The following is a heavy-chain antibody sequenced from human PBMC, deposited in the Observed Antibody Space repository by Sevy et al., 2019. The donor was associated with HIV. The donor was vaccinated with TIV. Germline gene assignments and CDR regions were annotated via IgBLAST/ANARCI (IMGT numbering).Heavy chain of an antibody. V-gene: IGHV4-59*01. CDR1: GDSISNYY. Sequence: SETLSLTCTVSGDSISNYYWSWIRQPPGKGLEWIGYIYNSASTNYNPSLKSRVTISVDTSKNQFSLKLSSVTAADTAMYYCARGAAAGTGYFHYWGQGTLVTVSS. J-gene: IGHJ4*02. D-gene: IGHD6-13*01. CDR2: IYNSAST. CDR3: ARGAAAGTGYFHY.